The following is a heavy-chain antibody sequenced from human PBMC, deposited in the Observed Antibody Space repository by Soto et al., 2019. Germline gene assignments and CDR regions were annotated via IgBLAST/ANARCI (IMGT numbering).Heavy chain of an antibody. V-gene: IGHV1-8*01. J-gene: IGHJ4*02. CDR1: GYTFTRQD. Sequence: AAEKVSCKASGYTFTRQDIHRGLQAAGQGLEGMGWMNPYSGSIGFVDSVKRRFTLSRDNAKNYPHLQMNRLSAEDTAVYYCAKDTHDYGAYVPNYYFGYWGPGTLVTVSS. CDR3: AKDTHDYGAYVPNYYFGY. D-gene: IGHD4-17*01. CDR2: MNPYSGSI.